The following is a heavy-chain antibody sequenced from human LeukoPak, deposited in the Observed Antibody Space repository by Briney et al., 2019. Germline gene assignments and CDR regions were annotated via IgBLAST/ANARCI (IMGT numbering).Heavy chain of an antibody. J-gene: IGHJ6*03. V-gene: IGHV1-69*05. CDR2: IIPIFGTA. D-gene: IGHD5-24*01. CDR1: GYTFTSYG. CDR3: AREGSGDGYNYYMDV. Sequence: SVKVSCKASGYTFTSYGISWVRQAPGQGHEWMGGIIPIFGTANYAQKFQGRVTITTDESTSTAYMELSSLRSEDTAVYYCAREGSGDGYNYYMDVWGKGTTVTVSS.